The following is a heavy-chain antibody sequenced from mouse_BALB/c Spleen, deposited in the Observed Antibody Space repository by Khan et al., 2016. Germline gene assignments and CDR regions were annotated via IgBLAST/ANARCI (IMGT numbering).Heavy chain of an antibody. V-gene: IGHV4-1*02. J-gene: IGHJ3*01. CDR2: INPDSRTI. D-gene: IGHD1-1*01. CDR1: RFDFRRYW. Sequence: EVKLLESGGGLVQPGGSLKLSCAASRFDFRRYWMSWVRQAPGKGLEWIGEINPDSRTINYSPSLKDKFTISRDNAKSTLYLQMSKVRSEDTALYYYARAGYYVYLAYWGQGTLVRVSA. CDR3: ARAGYYVYLAY.